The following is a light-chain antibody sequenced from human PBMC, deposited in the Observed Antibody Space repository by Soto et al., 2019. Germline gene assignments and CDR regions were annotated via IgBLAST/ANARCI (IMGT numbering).Light chain of an antibody. CDR3: QQSYSTDWT. V-gene: IGKV3-11*01. CDR1: QTVGRY. Sequence: DIVLTQSPATLSLSPGDRVTLSCRASQTVGRYLSWYQHSPGQGPRLLVYDASNRATGVPARFSGSGSETDFTLTISSLQLEDFATYYCQQSYSTDWTFGQGTKVEIK. J-gene: IGKJ1*01. CDR2: DAS.